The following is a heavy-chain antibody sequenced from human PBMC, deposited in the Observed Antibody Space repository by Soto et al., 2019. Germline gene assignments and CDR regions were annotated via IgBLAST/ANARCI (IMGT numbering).Heavy chain of an antibody. V-gene: IGHV1-46*01. CDR1: GYTFTNFY. J-gene: IGHJ4*02. CDR2: INPNGGST. CDR3: AREYSLAVVAPGY. D-gene: IGHD3-22*01. Sequence: ASVKVSCKASGYTFTNFYMHWVRQAPGQGPEWVGIINPNGGSTSYAQNFQGRISMTSDTSKNTLYLQMNSLRAEDTSVYYCAREYSLAVVAPGYWGQGTLVTVSS.